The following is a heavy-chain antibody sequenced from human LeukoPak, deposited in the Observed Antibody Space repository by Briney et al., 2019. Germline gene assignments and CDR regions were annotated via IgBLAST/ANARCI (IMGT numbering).Heavy chain of an antibody. CDR1: GGSISSYY. V-gene: IGHV4-59*08. CDR2: IYYSGST. CDR3: ARASSRSYLNWFDP. Sequence: SETLSLTCTVSGGSISSYYWSWVRQPPGKGLEWIGYIYYSGSTNYNPSLKSRVTISVDTSKNQFSLKLSSVTAADTAVYYCARASSRSYLNWFDPWGQGTLVTVSS. D-gene: IGHD1-26*01. J-gene: IGHJ5*02.